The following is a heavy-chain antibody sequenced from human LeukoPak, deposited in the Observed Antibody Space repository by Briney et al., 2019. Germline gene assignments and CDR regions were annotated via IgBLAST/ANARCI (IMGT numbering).Heavy chain of an antibody. J-gene: IGHJ6*02. D-gene: IGHD3-22*01. CDR1: GCTFTSYY. CDR3: GRPKYYYDSSVYYYDYYGMDV. CDR2: INPNSGGT. Sequence: ASVKVSCKASGCTFTSYYMHWVRQAPGQGLEWMGWINPNSGGTNYAQKFQVRVTMTRDTSICTAYMELSRLRSEDTSEYYSGRPKYYYDSSVYYYDYYGMDVWGQGTTVTVSS. V-gene: IGHV1-2*02.